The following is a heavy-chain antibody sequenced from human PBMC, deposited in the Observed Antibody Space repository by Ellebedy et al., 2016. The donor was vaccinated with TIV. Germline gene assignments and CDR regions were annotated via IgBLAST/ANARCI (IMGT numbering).Heavy chain of an antibody. V-gene: IGHV3-23*01. J-gene: IGHJ5*02. CDR3: ARDNPYCSGGSCYNWFDP. CDR2: ISNTGGRT. CDR1: GFTFSSYA. D-gene: IGHD2-15*01. Sequence: GESLKISCAASGFTFSSYAMSWVRQAPGKGLEWVSTISNTGGRTYYADSVKGRFTISRDNSKNTLYLQMNSLRAEDTAVYYCARDNPYCSGGSCYNWFDPWGQGTLVTVSS.